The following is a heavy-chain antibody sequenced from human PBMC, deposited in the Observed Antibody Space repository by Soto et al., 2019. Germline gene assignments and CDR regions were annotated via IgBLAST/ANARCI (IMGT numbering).Heavy chain of an antibody. CDR2: ISYDGSNK. V-gene: IGHV3-30-3*01. J-gene: IGHJ4*02. CDR3: ARETMLVEMAIEGCFDY. CDR1: GFTFSSYA. D-gene: IGHD2-21*01. Sequence: QVQLVESGGGVVQPGRSLRLSCAASGFTFSSYAMHWVRQAPGKGLEWVAVISYDGSNKYYAYSVKGRFTIARDNSKNTLDLQMNSLRAEATAVYYCARETMLVEMAIEGCFDYWGQGTLVTVSS.